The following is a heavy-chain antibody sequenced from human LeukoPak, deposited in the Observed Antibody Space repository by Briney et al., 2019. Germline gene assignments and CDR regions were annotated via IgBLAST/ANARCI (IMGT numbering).Heavy chain of an antibody. J-gene: IGHJ4*02. D-gene: IGHD3-16*02. CDR1: GGSISSGSYY. CDR3: AREYDDYVWGSYRGFDY. V-gene: IGHV4-61*02. Sequence: PSETLSLTCTVSGGSISSGSYYWSWIRQPAGKGLEWIGRIYTSGSTNYNPSLKSRVTISVDTSKNQFSLKLSSVTAADTAVYYCAREYDDYVWGSYRGFDYWGQGTLVTVSS. CDR2: IYTSGST.